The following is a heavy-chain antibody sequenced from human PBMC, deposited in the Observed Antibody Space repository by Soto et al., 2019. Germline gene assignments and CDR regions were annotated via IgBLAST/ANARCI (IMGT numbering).Heavy chain of an antibody. CDR2: MQPSSGRT. CDR1: GYSFTSLD. V-gene: IGHV1-8*01. D-gene: IGHD1-26*01. Sequence: ASVKVSCKASGYSFTSLDINWVRQTTGQGLEWMGWMQPSSGRTGYAQKFQGRVTMTRDTSINTAYMELSSLTSDDTAFYYCARGVTAGVDYWGQGTLVTSPQ. CDR3: ARGVTAGVDY. J-gene: IGHJ4*02.